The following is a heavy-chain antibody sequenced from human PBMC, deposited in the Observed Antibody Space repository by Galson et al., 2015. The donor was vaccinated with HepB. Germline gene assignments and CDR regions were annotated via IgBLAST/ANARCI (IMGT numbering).Heavy chain of an antibody. Sequence: SLRLSCAASGFTFSSYGMHWVRQAPGKGLEWVAVISYDGSNKYYADSVKGRFTISRDNSKNTLYLQMNSLRAEDTAVYYCAKMGGLRLGELSPVDYWGQGTLVTVSS. CDR3: AKMGGLRLGELSPVDY. J-gene: IGHJ4*02. CDR1: GFTFSSYG. V-gene: IGHV3-30*18. CDR2: ISYDGSNK. D-gene: IGHD3-16*02.